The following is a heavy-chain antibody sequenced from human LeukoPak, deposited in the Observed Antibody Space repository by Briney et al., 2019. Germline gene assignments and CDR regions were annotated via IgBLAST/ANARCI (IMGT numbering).Heavy chain of an antibody. J-gene: IGHJ4*02. CDR3: AKRFRYGTLDY. V-gene: IGHV3-23*01. D-gene: IGHD4-17*01. Sequence: GGSLRLSCAASGFTFSSHAMTWVRQAPGKGLEWVSVISSSGGTTYYADSVKGRFTISRDNSKNTLYLQMNSLRAEDTAVYYCAKRFRYGTLDYWGQGTLVTVSS. CDR1: GFTFSSHA. CDR2: ISSSGGTT.